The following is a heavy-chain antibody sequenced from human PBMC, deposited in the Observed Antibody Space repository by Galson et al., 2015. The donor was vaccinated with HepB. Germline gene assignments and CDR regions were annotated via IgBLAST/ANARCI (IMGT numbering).Heavy chain of an antibody. CDR3: ARDHGSSWYPFFDY. CDR2: INAGNGNT. CDR1: GYTFTSYA. Sequence: SVKVSCKASGYTFTSYAMHWVRQAPGQRLEWMGWINAGNGNTKYSQKFQGRVTITRDTSASTAYMELSSLRSEDTAVYYCARDHGSSWYPFFDYWGQGTLVTVSS. J-gene: IGHJ4*02. D-gene: IGHD6-13*01. V-gene: IGHV1-3*01.